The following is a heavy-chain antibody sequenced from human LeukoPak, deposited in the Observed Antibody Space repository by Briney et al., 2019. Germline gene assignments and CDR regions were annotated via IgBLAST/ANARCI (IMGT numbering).Heavy chain of an antibody. CDR1: GFTFDDYG. CDR3: ARGMRGYSYGYGGYLYFYMDV. J-gene: IGHJ6*03. Sequence: GGSLRLSCAASGFTFDDYGMSWVRQVPGKGLEWVSGINWNGGSTGYAHSVKGRFTISRDNAKNSLYLQMNSLRAEDTALYHCARGMRGYSYGYGGYLYFYMDVWGKGTTVTISS. CDR2: INWNGGST. V-gene: IGHV3-20*01. D-gene: IGHD5-18*01.